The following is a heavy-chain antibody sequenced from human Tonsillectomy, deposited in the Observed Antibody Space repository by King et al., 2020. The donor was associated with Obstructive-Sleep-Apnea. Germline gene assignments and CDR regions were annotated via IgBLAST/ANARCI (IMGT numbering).Heavy chain of an antibody. Sequence: VQLQQWGAGLLKPSETLSLTCAVYGGSFSGYYWSWIRQPPGKGLEWIGEINHSGSTNYNPSLKSRVTISVDTSKNQFSLKLSSVTAADTAVYYFARGVYYDSSGYYLFDYWGQGTLVTVSS. D-gene: IGHD3-22*01. CDR1: GGSFSGYY. CDR2: INHSGST. CDR3: ARGVYYDSSGYYLFDY. V-gene: IGHV4-34*01. J-gene: IGHJ4*02.